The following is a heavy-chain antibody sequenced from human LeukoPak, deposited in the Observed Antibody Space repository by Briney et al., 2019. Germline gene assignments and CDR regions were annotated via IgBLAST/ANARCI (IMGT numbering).Heavy chain of an antibody. J-gene: IGHJ4*02. CDR3: ARVGCSSGWYPLDY. CDR1: GGSISSYY. D-gene: IGHD6-19*01. V-gene: IGHV4-4*07. Sequence: NSSQTLSLTCTVSGGSISSYYWSSIRQPAGKGLEWIGRIYATGSTNYNPSLKSRVTMSVDTSKNQFSLNLNSVTAADTAVYYCARVGCSSGWYPLDYWGQGTLVTVSS. CDR2: IYATGST.